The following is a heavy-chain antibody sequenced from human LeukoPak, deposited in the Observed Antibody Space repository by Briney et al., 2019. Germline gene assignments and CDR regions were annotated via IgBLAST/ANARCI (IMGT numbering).Heavy chain of an antibody. Sequence: GGSLRLSCAASGFTFTNAWMNWVRQAPGKGLEWVGRIKSKTAGGTTDYAAPVKGGFTISRDDSKNMLYLQLNSLKTEDTALYYCTTPVPGVIASYYGMDVWGQGTTVTVSS. CDR3: TTPVPGVIASYYGMDV. V-gene: IGHV3-15*07. D-gene: IGHD3-22*01. CDR1: GFTFTNAW. J-gene: IGHJ6*02. CDR2: IKSKTAGGTT.